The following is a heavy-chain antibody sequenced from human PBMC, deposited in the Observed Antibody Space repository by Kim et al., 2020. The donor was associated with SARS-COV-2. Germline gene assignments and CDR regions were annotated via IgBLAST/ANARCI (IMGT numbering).Heavy chain of an antibody. J-gene: IGHJ6*03. V-gene: IGHV4-34*01. Sequence: SETLSLTCAVYGGSFSGYYWSWIRQPPGKGLEWIGEINHSGSTNYNPSLKSRVTISVDTSKNQFSLKLSSVTAADTAVYYCASGRKSHTAGRGFLGGRSEGYYYMDVWGKGTTVTVSS. CDR1: GGSFSGYY. CDR3: ASGRKSHTAGRGFLGGRSEGYYYMDV. CDR2: INHSGST. D-gene: IGHD2-21*02.